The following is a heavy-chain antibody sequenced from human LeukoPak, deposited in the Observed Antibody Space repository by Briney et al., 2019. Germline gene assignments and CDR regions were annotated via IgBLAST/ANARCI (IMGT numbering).Heavy chain of an antibody. Sequence: GASVKVSCKASGYTFTSYGISWVRQAPGQGLEWMGWISAYNGNTNYARKLQGRVTMTTDTSTSTAYMELRSLRSDDTAVYYCARARGYSSGWYDIGYYYYYGMDVWGQGTTVTVSS. CDR3: ARARGYSSGWYDIGYYYYYGMDV. D-gene: IGHD6-19*01. J-gene: IGHJ6*02. V-gene: IGHV1-18*01. CDR1: GYTFTSYG. CDR2: ISAYNGNT.